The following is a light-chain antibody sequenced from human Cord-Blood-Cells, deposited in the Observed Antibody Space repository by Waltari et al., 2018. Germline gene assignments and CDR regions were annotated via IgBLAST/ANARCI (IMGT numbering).Light chain of an antibody. CDR1: SSDVGSYNL. Sequence: QAALTQPASVSGSPGQSITISCTGTSSDVGSYNLVSWYQHHPGKAPKPMIYEGSNRPSGVSNRFSGSKSGNTASLTISGLQAEDEADYYCCSYAGSVVFGGGTKLTVL. V-gene: IGLV2-23*01. CDR2: EGS. CDR3: CSYAGSVV. J-gene: IGLJ2*01.